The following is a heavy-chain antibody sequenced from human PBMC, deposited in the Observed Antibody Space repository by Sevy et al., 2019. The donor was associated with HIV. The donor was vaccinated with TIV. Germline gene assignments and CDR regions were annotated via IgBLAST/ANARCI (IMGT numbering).Heavy chain of an antibody. CDR1: GLTFSSYT. V-gene: IGHV3-21*01. CDR2: ISSSSNYI. CDR3: ARVYSGYYNS. Sequence: GGSLRLSCAASGLTFSSYTINWVRQAPGKGLEWVSSISSSSNYIYYADSVKGRFTISRDNAKNSLYLQMNSLRAEDTAMYYCARVYSGYYNSWGQGTLVTVSS. D-gene: IGHD1-26*01. J-gene: IGHJ4*02.